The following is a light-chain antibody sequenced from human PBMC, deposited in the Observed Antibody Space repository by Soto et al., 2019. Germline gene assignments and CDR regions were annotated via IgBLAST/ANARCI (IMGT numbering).Light chain of an antibody. V-gene: IGLV2-18*02. CDR2: EVN. CDR3: SSFTSSSTYV. CDR1: SSDIGSYNR. J-gene: IGLJ1*01. Sequence: QSALTQPASVSGSPGQSITISCTGTSSDIGSYNRVSWYQQPPGTAPKLIIYEVNNRPSGVPDRFSGSKSGNTASLTISGLQAEDEAEYYCSSFTSSSTYVFGTGTKLTVL.